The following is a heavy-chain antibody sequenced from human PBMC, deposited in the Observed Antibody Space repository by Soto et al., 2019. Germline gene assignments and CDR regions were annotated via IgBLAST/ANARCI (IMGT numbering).Heavy chain of an antibody. CDR3: ERDRVTTGSRWFDP. V-gene: IGHV1-3*01. CDR1: GYTFTSYA. Sequence: QVQLVQSGAEVKKPGASVKVSCKASGYTFTSYAMHWVRQAPGQRLEWMGWINAGNGNTKYSQKFQGRVTITRDTSASTAYMELSSLRSEDTAVYYCERDRVTTGSRWFDPWGQGTLVTVSS. CDR2: INAGNGNT. J-gene: IGHJ5*02. D-gene: IGHD4-17*01.